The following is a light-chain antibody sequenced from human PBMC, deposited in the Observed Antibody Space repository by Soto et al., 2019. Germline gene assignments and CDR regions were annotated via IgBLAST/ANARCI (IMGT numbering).Light chain of an antibody. Sequence: IQLTQSPSSLSASVGDRVTINCRASQDSTKYLAWYQQKPGKAPKLLIYAASTLQSGVPSRFSGSGSGTDFTLTISSLQSEDFGTYYCQQYNTWPGTFGQGTKVDIK. CDR2: AAS. CDR1: QDSTKY. CDR3: QQYNTWPGT. V-gene: IGKV1-9*01. J-gene: IGKJ1*01.